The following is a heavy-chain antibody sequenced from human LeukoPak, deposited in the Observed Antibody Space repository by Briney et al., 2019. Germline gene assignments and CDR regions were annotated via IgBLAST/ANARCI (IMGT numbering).Heavy chain of an antibody. V-gene: IGHV4-34*01. CDR3: ARHYRVRGGPPFDY. Sequence: PSETLSLTCAVYGGSFSGYYWSWIRQPPGKGLEWIGEINHSGSTNYNPSLKSRVTISVDTSKNQFSLKLSSVTAADTAVYYCARHYRVRGGPPFDYWGQGTLVTVSS. CDR1: GGSFSGYY. D-gene: IGHD3-10*01. J-gene: IGHJ4*02. CDR2: INHSGST.